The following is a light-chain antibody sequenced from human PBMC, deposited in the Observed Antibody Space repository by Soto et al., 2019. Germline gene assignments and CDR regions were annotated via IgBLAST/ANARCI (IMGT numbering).Light chain of an antibody. CDR2: AAS. J-gene: IGKJ4*01. Sequence: QMTQSPSSLSASVGDRVTITCRASQGIRYDLGWYQQKPGKAPKLLIYAASSLQSGVPSRFSGSGSGTDFTFTNSSLQPEDFATYFCLQDWKYPLTFGGGTRVEVK. CDR3: LQDWKYPLT. CDR1: QGIRYD. V-gene: IGKV1-6*02.